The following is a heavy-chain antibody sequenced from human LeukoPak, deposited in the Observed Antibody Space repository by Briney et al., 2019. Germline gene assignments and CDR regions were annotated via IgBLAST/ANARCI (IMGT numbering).Heavy chain of an antibody. Sequence: ASVKVSYKASGYTFTGYYMHWVRQAPGQGLEWMGWINPNSGGTNYAQKFQGRVTMTRDTSISTAYMELSRLRSDDTAVYYCARSVDKFRYFDWNVPFFDYWGQGTLVTVSS. CDR1: GYTFTGYY. V-gene: IGHV1-2*02. D-gene: IGHD3-9*01. J-gene: IGHJ4*02. CDR2: INPNSGGT. CDR3: ARSVDKFRYFDWNVPFFDY.